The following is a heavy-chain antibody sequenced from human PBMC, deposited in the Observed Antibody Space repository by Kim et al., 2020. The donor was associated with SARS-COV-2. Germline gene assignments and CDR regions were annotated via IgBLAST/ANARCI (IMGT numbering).Heavy chain of an antibody. CDR2: ISSSGSTI. CDR1: GFTFSSYE. V-gene: IGHV3-48*03. Sequence: GGSLRLSCAASGFTFSSYEMNWVRQAPGKGLEWVSYISSSGSTIYYADSVKGRFTISRDNAKNSLYLQMNSLRAEDTAVYYCARVGRQRGYSGYQRGDYYYYGMDVWGQGTTVTVSS. CDR3: ARVGRQRGYSGYQRGDYYYYGMDV. D-gene: IGHD5-12*01. J-gene: IGHJ6*02.